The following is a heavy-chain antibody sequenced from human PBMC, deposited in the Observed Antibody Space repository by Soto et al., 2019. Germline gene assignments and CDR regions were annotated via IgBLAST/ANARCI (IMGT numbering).Heavy chain of an antibody. CDR1: GFTFTSYG. CDR3: ARSRDGYSFYFYYGMDG. CDR2: ILHDGSAE. V-gene: IGHV3-30*03. Sequence: GGSLRLSCGASGFTFTSYGMHWVRQSPGKGLEWMALILHDGSAEYYADSVKGRFTISRDNSKNTLYLQMNSLRAEDTAVYYCARSRDGYSFYFYYGMDGWGQGTTVTVSS. D-gene: IGHD4-4*01. J-gene: IGHJ6*02.